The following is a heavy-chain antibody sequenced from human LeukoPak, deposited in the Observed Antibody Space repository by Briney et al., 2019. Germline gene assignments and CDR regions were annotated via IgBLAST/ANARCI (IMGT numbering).Heavy chain of an antibody. D-gene: IGHD6-6*01. Sequence: RSGGCLRLSCAASGFTFDDYAMSWVRHVPGKGLEWVSGINWNGGSTGYADSVKGRFTISRDNAKNSLYLQMYSLRVEDTAFYYCARRRFHSSSSEGFDYWGQGTLVTVSS. CDR2: INWNGGST. V-gene: IGHV3-20*04. CDR3: ARRRFHSSSSEGFDY. CDR1: GFTFDDYA. J-gene: IGHJ4*02.